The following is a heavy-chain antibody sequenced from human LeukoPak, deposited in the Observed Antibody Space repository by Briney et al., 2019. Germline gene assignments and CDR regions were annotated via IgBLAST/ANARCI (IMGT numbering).Heavy chain of an antibody. CDR3: ARGSELARFDY. CDR2: IIPILGMA. CDR1: GGTFSSYT. D-gene: IGHD1-26*01. V-gene: IGHV1-69*02. Sequence: SVKVSCKASGGTFSSYTISWVRQAPGQGLEWMGRIIPILGMANYAQRFQGRVTITADKSTSTAYMELSSLRSEDTAVYYCARGSELARFDYWGQGTLVTVSS. J-gene: IGHJ4*02.